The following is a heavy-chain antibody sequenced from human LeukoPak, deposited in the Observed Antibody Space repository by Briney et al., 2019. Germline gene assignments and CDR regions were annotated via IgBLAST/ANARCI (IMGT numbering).Heavy chain of an antibody. Sequence: GGSLRLSCAASGFTFISYAIHWVRQAPGKGLEWVSAISGSGGSTYYADSVKGRFTISRDNSKNTLYLQMNSLRAEDTAVYYCAKEGGFSGIFDYWGQGTLVTVSS. CDR1: GFTFISYA. J-gene: IGHJ4*02. V-gene: IGHV3-23*01. CDR2: ISGSGGST. CDR3: AKEGGFSGIFDY. D-gene: IGHD3-16*01.